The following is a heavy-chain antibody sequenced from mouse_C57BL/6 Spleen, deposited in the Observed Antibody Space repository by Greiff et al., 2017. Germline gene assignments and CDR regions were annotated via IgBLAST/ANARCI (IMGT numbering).Heavy chain of an antibody. CDR3: ARDRWYEYIDD. V-gene: IGHV1-4*01. CDR1: GYTFTSYT. J-gene: IGHJ1*03. Sequence: QVQLQQSGAELARPGASVKLSCKASGYTFTSYTMHWVKQRPGQGLEWIGYINPSSGYTKYNQKFKDQATLTADKSSSTAYMQLSSLTSEDSAVYYCARDRWYEYIDDWGTGTSVTVSS. D-gene: IGHD1-1*02. CDR2: INPSSGYT.